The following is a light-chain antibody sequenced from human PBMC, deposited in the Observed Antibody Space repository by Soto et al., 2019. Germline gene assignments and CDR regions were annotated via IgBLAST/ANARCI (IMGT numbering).Light chain of an antibody. CDR2: AAS. V-gene: IGKV1D-8*03. CDR3: QQYYSFPRT. J-gene: IGKJ1*01. CDR1: QGIISY. Sequence: VIWMTQSPSLLSASKGNKVTISCRISQGIISYLAWYQQKPGKAPELLIYAASTFQSWVPSRFSGSGSGTDFTLTISCLQSEDFATYYCQQYYSFPRTFGQGTKVDIK.